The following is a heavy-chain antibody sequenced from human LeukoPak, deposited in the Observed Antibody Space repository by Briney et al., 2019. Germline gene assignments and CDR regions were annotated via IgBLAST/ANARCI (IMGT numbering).Heavy chain of an antibody. CDR3: ARDPGSGWLRFDS. J-gene: IGHJ4*02. D-gene: IGHD6-19*01. Sequence: ASVKVSCKGSGYTFINYGISWVRQAPGQGLEWMGWISAYNGDTNFAQKSQGRVTMTTDTSTSTAYMELRSLRSDDTAVYYCARDPGSGWLRFDSWGQGALVTVSS. CDR1: GYTFINYG. V-gene: IGHV1-18*01. CDR2: ISAYNGDT.